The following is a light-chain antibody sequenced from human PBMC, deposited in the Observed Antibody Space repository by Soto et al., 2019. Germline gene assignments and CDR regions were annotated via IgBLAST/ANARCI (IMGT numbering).Light chain of an antibody. Sequence: DIQMTQSPSSPSASVGDRVTITCRASQSISSYLNWYQQKPGKAPKVLISGASSLQSGVPLRFSGSGSGTDFTLTISSRQSEDFASYYCQQSHSTPLTFGGGTKVEIK. CDR2: GAS. J-gene: IGKJ4*01. CDR1: QSISSY. V-gene: IGKV1-39*01. CDR3: QQSHSTPLT.